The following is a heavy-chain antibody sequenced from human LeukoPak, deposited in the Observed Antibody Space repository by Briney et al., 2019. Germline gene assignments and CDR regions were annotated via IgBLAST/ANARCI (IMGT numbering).Heavy chain of an antibody. Sequence: SVKVSCKASGGTFSSYTISWVRQAPGQGLEWMGRIIPILGIANYAQKFQGRVTITTDESTSTAYMELSSLRSEDTAVYYRARSSRYSYGLGSYYFDYWGQGTLVTVSS. CDR1: GGTFSSYT. CDR2: IIPILGIA. CDR3: ARSSRYSYGLGSYYFDY. J-gene: IGHJ4*02. D-gene: IGHD5-18*01. V-gene: IGHV1-69*02.